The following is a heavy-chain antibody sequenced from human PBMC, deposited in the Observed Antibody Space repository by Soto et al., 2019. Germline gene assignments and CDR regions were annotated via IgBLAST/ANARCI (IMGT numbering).Heavy chain of an antibody. D-gene: IGHD3-3*01. CDR1: GVPFSSYS. CDR2: ISSSSSYI. J-gene: IGHJ6*04. Sequence: GGSLRLCCAASGVPFSSYSMNWVRQAPGKGLEWVSSISSSSSYIYYADSVKGRFTISRDNAKNSLYLQMNSLRAEDTAVYYCARVIFSNYDFWSGPGGMDVWGKGTTVTVSS. V-gene: IGHV3-21*01. CDR3: ARVIFSNYDFWSGPGGMDV.